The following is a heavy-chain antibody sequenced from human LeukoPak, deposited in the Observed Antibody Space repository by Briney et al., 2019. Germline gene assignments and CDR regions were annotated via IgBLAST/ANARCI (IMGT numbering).Heavy chain of an antibody. CDR2: FDPEDGET. J-gene: IGHJ4*02. Sequence: ASVKVSCKVSGYRLTELSMHWVRQAPGKGLEWMGGFDPEDGETIYAQKFQGRVTMTEDTSTDTVYMELSSLRSEDTAVYFCATQRNSYLGRGKSFYFWGQGTLVTVSS. D-gene: IGHD2/OR15-2a*01. V-gene: IGHV1-24*01. CDR3: ATQRNSYLGRGKSFYF. CDR1: GYRLTELS.